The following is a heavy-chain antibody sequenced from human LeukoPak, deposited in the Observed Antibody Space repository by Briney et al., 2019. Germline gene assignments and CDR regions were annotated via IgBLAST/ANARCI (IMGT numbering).Heavy chain of an antibody. D-gene: IGHD3-16*01. V-gene: IGHV1-8*01. J-gene: IGHJ4*02. CDR2: MNPNSGNT. CDR1: GYTFTSYD. CDR3: ARVGTFGGVIDY. Sequence: ASVKVSCMASGYTFTSYDINWVRQATGQGLEWMGWMNPNSGNTGYAQKFQGRVTMTRNTSISTAYMELSSLRSEDAAVYYCARVGTFGGVIDYWGQGTLVTVSS.